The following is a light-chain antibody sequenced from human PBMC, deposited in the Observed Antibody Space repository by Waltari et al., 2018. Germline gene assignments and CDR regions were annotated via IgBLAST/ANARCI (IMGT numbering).Light chain of an antibody. CDR2: KAS. J-gene: IGKJ3*01. Sequence: DIQMTQSPSSLSASVGDRVTITCRASENVNNNLNWYQQKPGQAPKLLIYKASMLRSGVPSRFSGSGSGTAYTFTISSLQSEDGASYSCNHSNSITPFTFGSVTKMD. V-gene: IGKV1-39*01. CDR3: NHSNSITPFT. CDR1: ENVNNN.